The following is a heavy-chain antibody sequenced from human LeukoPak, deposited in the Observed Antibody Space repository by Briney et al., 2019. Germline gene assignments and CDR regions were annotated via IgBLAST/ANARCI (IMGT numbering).Heavy chain of an antibody. J-gene: IGHJ5*02. CDR1: GGSISNYY. D-gene: IGHD6-19*01. CDR2: IYSSGTT. CDR3: ARGNMEQWLGRGINWFDP. V-gene: IGHV4-59*01. Sequence: PSETLSLTCTVSGGSISNYYWNWIRQPPGKGLEWIGFIYSSGTTNYNPSLKSRLTFSLDTSKNQFSLKLTPMTAADTAVYYCARGNMEQWLGRGINWFDPWGQGTLVTVSS.